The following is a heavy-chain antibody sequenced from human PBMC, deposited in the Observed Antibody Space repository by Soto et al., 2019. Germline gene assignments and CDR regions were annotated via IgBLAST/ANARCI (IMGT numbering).Heavy chain of an antibody. J-gene: IGHJ6*02. V-gene: IGHV3-30*18. CDR2: ITYEGTNK. CDR3: AKARGANNWANDYGVDV. Sequence: QEQLVESGGGVVQPGRSLRLSCAASGFIFANYGMHWVRQAPGKGLEWVALITYEGTNKYYADAVKGRFTISRDNAKNMVSLQMDSLRAEDTAVYYCAKARGANNWANDYGVDVWGQGTTVTVSS. CDR1: GFIFANYG. D-gene: IGHD1-1*01.